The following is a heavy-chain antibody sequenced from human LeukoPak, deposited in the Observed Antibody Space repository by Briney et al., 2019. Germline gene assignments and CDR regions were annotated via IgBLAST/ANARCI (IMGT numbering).Heavy chain of an antibody. V-gene: IGHV1-46*01. J-gene: IGHJ4*02. CDR2: INPSGGST. Sequence: GASVKVSCKASGYTFTSYYMHWVRQAPGQGLEWMGIINPSGGSTSYAQKFQGRVTMTRDTSTSTVYMELSSLRSEDTAVYYCARGPTVYYDILTGYYTPYYFDYWGQGTLVTVSS. CDR1: GYTFTSYY. CDR3: ARGPTVYYDILTGYYTPYYFDY. D-gene: IGHD3-9*01.